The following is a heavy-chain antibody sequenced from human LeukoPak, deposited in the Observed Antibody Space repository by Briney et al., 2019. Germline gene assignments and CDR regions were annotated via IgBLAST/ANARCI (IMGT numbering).Heavy chain of an antibody. CDR1: GFAFNRYG. D-gene: IGHD2-15*01. Sequence: GGSLRLSCAASGFAFNRYGMHWVRQAPGKGLEWVSRISYDGSNKYYADSVKGRFTISRDNSKNTLYLQTDSLRAEDTAVYYCAKDGYCSDGSCYANFFDYWGQGTLVTVSS. V-gene: IGHV3-30*18. CDR2: ISYDGSNK. J-gene: IGHJ4*02. CDR3: AKDGYCSDGSCYANFFDY.